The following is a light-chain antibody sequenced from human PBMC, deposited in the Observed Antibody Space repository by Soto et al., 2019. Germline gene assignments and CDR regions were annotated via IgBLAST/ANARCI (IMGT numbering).Light chain of an antibody. CDR2: AAS. Sequence: DIQMTQSPSSLSASVGDRVTISCRASQSIDTCLNWYQQKPGKAPKLLIFAASSLQSGVPSRFSGSGSGTDFTLSIRNLQPEDFATYYCQKSFTTRWTFGQGTKVDIK. J-gene: IGKJ1*01. V-gene: IGKV1-39*01. CDR3: QKSFTTRWT. CDR1: QSIDTC.